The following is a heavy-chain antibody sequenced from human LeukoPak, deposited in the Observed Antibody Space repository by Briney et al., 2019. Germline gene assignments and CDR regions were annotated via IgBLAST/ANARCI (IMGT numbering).Heavy chain of an antibody. D-gene: IGHD2-15*01. J-gene: IGHJ5*02. V-gene: IGHV6-1*01. CDR3: AVVVVVAPRHNWFDP. Sequence: SQTLSLTCAISGDSVSSNSAAWNWIRQSPSRGLEWLGRTYYRSKWYNDYAVSVKSRITINPDTSKNQFSLQLNSVTPEDTAVYYCAVVVVVAPRHNWFDPWGQGTLVTVSS. CDR1: GDSVSSNSAA. CDR2: TYYRSKWYN.